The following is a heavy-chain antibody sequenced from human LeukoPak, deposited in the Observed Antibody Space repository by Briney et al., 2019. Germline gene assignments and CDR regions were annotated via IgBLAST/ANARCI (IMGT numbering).Heavy chain of an antibody. D-gene: IGHD4-23*01. V-gene: IGHV5-51*01. CDR1: GNGFTTYW. CDR3: ARCGKSSYGVDV. J-gene: IGHJ6*02. Sequence: GESLKISCTGSGNGFTTYWIGWGRQMPGKGLEWVGIIYPGDSETRYSPSFQGQVTISADKSISTAYLQWITLKASDTAIYYCARCGKSSYGVDVWGQGTTVTVSS. CDR2: IYPGDSET.